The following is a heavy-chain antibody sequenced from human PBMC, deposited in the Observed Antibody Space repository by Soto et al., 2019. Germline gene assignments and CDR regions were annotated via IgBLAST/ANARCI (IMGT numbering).Heavy chain of an antibody. CDR3: ARGPGSSWGQDWFDP. Sequence: QVQLVESGGGVVQPGRSLRLSCAASGFTFSSYGMHWVRQAPGKGLEWVAVIWYDGSNKYYADSVKGRFTISRDNSKNTLNLAMNSLRAEDTAVYCCARGPGSSWGQDWFDPWGQGTLVTVSS. CDR2: IWYDGSNK. J-gene: IGHJ5*02. D-gene: IGHD6-13*01. V-gene: IGHV3-33*01. CDR1: GFTFSSYG.